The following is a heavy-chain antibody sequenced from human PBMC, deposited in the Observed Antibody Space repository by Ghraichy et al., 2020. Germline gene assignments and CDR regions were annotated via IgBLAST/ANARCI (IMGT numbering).Heavy chain of an antibody. CDR3: ARERLYFYDGSGHYYFDC. V-gene: IGHV3-21*01. Sequence: GESLNISCAASGFTFSSYSMHWVRQAPGKGLEWVSSLSSKGHFLYYADSVNGRFTISRDNAKNSLYLQLNSLTAEDSAVYYGARERLYFYDGSGHYYFDCWGQGTLVTVSS. J-gene: IGHJ4*02. CDR1: GFTFSSYS. D-gene: IGHD3-22*01. CDR2: LSSKGHFL.